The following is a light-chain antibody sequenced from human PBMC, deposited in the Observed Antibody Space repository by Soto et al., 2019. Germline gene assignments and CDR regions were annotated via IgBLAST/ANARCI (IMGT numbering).Light chain of an antibody. V-gene: IGLV3-21*04. J-gene: IGLJ2*01. Sequence: SYELTQPPSVSVAPGKTARITCGGNNIERKSVHWYQQKPGQAPVVVMYYDSDRPAGIPERFSGSNSGNTATLTISRVEAGDEADYYCQVWDTSSDHVVFGGGTQLTVL. CDR2: YDS. CDR3: QVWDTSSDHVV. CDR1: NIERKS.